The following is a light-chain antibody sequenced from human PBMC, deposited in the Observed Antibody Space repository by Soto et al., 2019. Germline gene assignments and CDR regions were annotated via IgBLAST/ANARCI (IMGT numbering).Light chain of an antibody. CDR2: AAS. J-gene: IGKJ2*01. Sequence: DIHMTQSPSSLSASVGDRVTITCRASQSISTFLNWYQQKPGNAPKYLIYAASMLRDGVPSRFSGSGSETHFTLTINSLQPEDFATYYCQQSYTMPYTFGQGTKLDIK. V-gene: IGKV1-39*01. CDR3: QQSYTMPYT. CDR1: QSISTF.